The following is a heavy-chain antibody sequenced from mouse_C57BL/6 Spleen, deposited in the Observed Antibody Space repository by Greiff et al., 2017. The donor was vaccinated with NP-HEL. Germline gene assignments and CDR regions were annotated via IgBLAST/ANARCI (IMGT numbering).Heavy chain of an antibody. CDR3: ASYGSPFAY. CDR1: GFSLTSYG. D-gene: IGHD1-1*01. Sequence: VQLQQSGPGLVQPSQSLSITCTVSGFSLTSYGVHWVRQSPGKGLEWMGVIWSGGSTDYNVAFISRLSISKDNSKSQVFFKMNSLQADDTAIYYCASYGSPFAYWGQGTLVTVSA. V-gene: IGHV2-2*01. CDR2: IWSGGST. J-gene: IGHJ3*01.